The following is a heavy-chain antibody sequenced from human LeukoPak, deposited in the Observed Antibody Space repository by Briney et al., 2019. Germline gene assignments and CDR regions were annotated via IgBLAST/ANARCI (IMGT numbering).Heavy chain of an antibody. V-gene: IGHV4-61*02. CDR2: IYTSGST. J-gene: IGHJ3*02. CDR1: GGSISSGSYY. Sequence: PSQTLSLTCTVSGGSISSGSYYWSWIRQPAGKGLEWIGRIYTSGSTNYNPSLKSRVTISVDTSKNQFSLKLSSVTAADTAVYYCARDDYYYDRSAFDIWGQGTMVTVSS. D-gene: IGHD3-22*01. CDR3: ARDDYYYDRSAFDI.